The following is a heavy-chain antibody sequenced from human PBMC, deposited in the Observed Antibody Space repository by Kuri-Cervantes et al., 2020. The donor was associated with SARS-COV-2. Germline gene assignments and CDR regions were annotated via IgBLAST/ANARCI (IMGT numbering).Heavy chain of an antibody. Sequence: SETLSLTCTVSGGSISSSSYYWGWIRQPPGKGLEWIGSIYYSGSTYYNPSLKSRVTISVDTSKNQFSLKLTSATAADTAVYYCGKVSWLQLWHRYSDSWGQGTLVTVSS. CDR1: GGSISSSSYY. CDR2: IYYSGST. V-gene: IGHV4-39*07. CDR3: GKVSWLQLWHRYSDS. D-gene: IGHD5-24*01. J-gene: IGHJ4*02.